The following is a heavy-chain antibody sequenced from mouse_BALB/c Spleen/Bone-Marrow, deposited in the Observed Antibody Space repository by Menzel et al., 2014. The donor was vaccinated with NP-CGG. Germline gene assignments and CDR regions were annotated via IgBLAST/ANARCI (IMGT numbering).Heavy chain of an antibody. V-gene: IGHV14-3*02. CDR3: ARDYANTAWFAS. D-gene: IGHD1-1*01. Sequence: EVKLVESGAELVKPGASVKLSCTPSGFNIKDTHMHWVKQRPEQGLEWIGRIDPANGNTRYDPNFQGKATMTADTSSNTAYLQLSSLTSEDTAVYYCARDYANTAWFASWGQGTLVTVS. CDR1: GFNIKDTH. CDR2: IDPANGNT. J-gene: IGHJ3*01.